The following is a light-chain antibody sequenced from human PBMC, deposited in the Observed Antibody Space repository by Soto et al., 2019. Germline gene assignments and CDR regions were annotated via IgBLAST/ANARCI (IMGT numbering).Light chain of an antibody. Sequence: DIEMTQSHSTLSASVGDRGTITCRASQGISDWLAWYQEKPGKVPQLLIYAASTLQSGLPSRFSGSGSGTDFTLTIISLQPEDVATYYCQKYNSAPLTFGGGTKVDIK. CDR1: QGISDW. CDR3: QKYNSAPLT. CDR2: AAS. V-gene: IGKV1-27*01. J-gene: IGKJ4*01.